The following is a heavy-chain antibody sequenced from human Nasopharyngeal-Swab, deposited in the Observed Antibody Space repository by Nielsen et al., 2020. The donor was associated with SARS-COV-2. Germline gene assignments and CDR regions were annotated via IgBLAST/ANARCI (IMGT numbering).Heavy chain of an antibody. CDR2: ISVSGGST. V-gene: IGHV3-23*01. Sequence: LSLTCAASGFTFSSYAMSWVRQAPGKGLEWVSAISVSGGSTYYADSVKGRFTISRDISKNTLYLQMNSLRAEDTAVYYCAKMARFSSGSDWFDPWGQGTLVTVSS. CDR3: AKMARFSSGSDWFDP. CDR1: GFTFSSYA. D-gene: IGHD6-19*01. J-gene: IGHJ5*02.